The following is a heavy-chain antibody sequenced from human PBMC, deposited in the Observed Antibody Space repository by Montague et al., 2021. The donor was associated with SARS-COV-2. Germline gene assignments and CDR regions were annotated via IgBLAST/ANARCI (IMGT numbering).Heavy chain of an antibody. CDR2: ISYDGSNK. D-gene: IGHD4-17*01. CDR1: GFTFSSYA. CDR3: AREGLATVTLDAFDI. J-gene: IGHJ3*02. V-gene: IGHV3-30-3*01. Sequence: SLRLSCAASGFTFSSYAMHWVRQAPGKGLEWVAVISYDGSNKYYADPVKGRFTISRDNSKNTLYLQMNSLRAEDTAVYYCAREGLATVTLDAFDIWGQGTMVTVSS.